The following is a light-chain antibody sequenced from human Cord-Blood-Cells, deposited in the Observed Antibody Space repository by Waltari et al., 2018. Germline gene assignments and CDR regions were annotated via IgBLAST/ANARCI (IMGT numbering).Light chain of an antibody. Sequence: QSALTQPASVSVSPGQSITISCTGTSSDVGSYNLVSWYQQHPGKAPKLLIYEVSKRPSGVSNRVSGSKSGNTASLTISGLQAEDEADYYCCSYAGSSTWVFGGGTKLTVL. J-gene: IGLJ3*02. V-gene: IGLV2-23*02. CDR2: EVS. CDR1: SSDVGSYNL. CDR3: CSYAGSSTWV.